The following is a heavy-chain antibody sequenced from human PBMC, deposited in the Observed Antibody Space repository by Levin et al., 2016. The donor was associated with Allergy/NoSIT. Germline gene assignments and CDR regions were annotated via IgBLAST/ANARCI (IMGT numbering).Heavy chain of an antibody. D-gene: IGHD3-22*01. CDR2: IGANGRTK. CDR3: ARYYDSSGYYQTYYFDY. Sequence: WIRQPPGKGLEWVSYIGANGRTKYHADSVKGRFTISRDNAKNSLYLEMNSLRADDTAVYYCARYYDSSGYYQTYYFDYWGQGTLVTVSS. V-gene: IGHV3-48*03. J-gene: IGHJ4*02.